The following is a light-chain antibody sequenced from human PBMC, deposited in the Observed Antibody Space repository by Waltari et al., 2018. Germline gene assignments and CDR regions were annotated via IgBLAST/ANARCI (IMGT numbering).Light chain of an antibody. Sequence: DIVMTQSPESLAVSLGERATIRCKSSQTLLYISNNKNYLSWYQQKPGQPPRLLMYWASTRESGVPDRFSGSGAGTDFTLTIGSLQAEDVAVYYCQRYYGIPYTLGQGSKLEIK. CDR1: QTLLYISNNKNY. CDR2: WAS. CDR3: QRYYGIPYT. V-gene: IGKV4-1*01. J-gene: IGKJ2*01.